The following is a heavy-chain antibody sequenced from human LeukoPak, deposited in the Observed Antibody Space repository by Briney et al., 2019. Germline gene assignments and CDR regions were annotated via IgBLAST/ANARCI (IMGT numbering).Heavy chain of an antibody. CDR3: ARDSGVRGVSWFDP. Sequence: GASVKVSCKASGYTFTSYGISWVRQAPGQGLEWMGWISAYNGNTNYAQKLQGRVTMTTDTSTSTAYMELRSLRSDDTAVYYCARDSGVRGVSWFDPWGQGTLVTVSS. D-gene: IGHD3-10*01. CDR2: ISAYNGNT. J-gene: IGHJ5*02. CDR1: GYTFTSYG. V-gene: IGHV1-18*01.